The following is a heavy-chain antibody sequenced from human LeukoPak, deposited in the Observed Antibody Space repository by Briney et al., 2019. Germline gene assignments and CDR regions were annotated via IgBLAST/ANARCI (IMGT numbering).Heavy chain of an antibody. Sequence: GGSLRLSCAASGFTFSSYGMHWVRQAPGKVLEWVAFIRYDGSNKYYADSVKGRFTISRDNSKNTLYLQMNSLRAEDTAVYYCARIARGRQQLVLSFDYWGQGTLVTVSS. D-gene: IGHD6-13*01. J-gene: IGHJ4*02. CDR2: IRYDGSNK. V-gene: IGHV3-30*02. CDR3: ARIARGRQQLVLSFDY. CDR1: GFTFSSYG.